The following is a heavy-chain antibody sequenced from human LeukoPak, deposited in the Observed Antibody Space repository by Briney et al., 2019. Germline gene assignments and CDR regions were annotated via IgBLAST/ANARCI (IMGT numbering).Heavy chain of an antibody. Sequence: PGGSLRLSCAASGFTFSSYGMRWVRQAPGKGLEWVAFIRYDGSNKYYADSVKGRFTISRDNSKNTLYLQMNSLRAEDTAVYYCAKDSERYCSSTSCYYYYMDVWGKGTTVTVSS. V-gene: IGHV3-30*02. CDR1: GFTFSSYG. CDR2: IRYDGSNK. CDR3: AKDSERYCSSTSCYYYYMDV. D-gene: IGHD2-2*01. J-gene: IGHJ6*03.